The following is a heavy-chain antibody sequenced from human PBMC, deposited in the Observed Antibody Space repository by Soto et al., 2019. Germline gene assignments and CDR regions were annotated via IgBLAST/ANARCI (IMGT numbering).Heavy chain of an antibody. CDR1: GYEFTSYW. D-gene: IGHD3-22*01. CDR2: IFPGDSDT. J-gene: IGHJ3*02. V-gene: IGHV5-51*01. Sequence: RGESLKISCKGSGYEFTSYWIGWVRQMPGKGLEWMGIIFPGDSDTRYSPSFHGQVTISADNSTSTAYLQWSSLRASDTAMYYCARRDSSGYDPDAFDIWGQGTLVTVSS. CDR3: ARRDSSGYDPDAFDI.